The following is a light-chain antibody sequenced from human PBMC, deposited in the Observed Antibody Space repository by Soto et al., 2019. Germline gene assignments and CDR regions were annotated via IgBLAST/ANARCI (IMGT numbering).Light chain of an antibody. V-gene: IGLV2-14*01. CDR1: NNDIGRFDY. Sequence: QSALTQPASVSGSPGQSITISCTGSNNDIGRFDYVSWYQQHPGKSPKLILYEVRDRPSGISSRFSGSKSVNTASLTISGLQPEDEAEYYCSSYTSSTTLFGTGTKVTVL. CDR2: EVR. CDR3: SSYTSSTTL. J-gene: IGLJ1*01.